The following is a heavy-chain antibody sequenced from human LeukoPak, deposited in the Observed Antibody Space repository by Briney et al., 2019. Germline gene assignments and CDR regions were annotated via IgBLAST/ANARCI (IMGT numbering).Heavy chain of an antibody. CDR3: ARDGDYIMPPFDY. Sequence: PGGSLRLSCAASGFTFSNYEMNWVRQAPGKGLEWVANIKQDGSETHYVDSVKGRFTISRDNARNSVYLQMNSLSDDDTAVYFCARDGDYIMPPFDYWGQGILVTVSS. V-gene: IGHV3-7*01. CDR2: IKQDGSET. D-gene: IGHD4-17*01. CDR1: GFTFSNYE. J-gene: IGHJ4*02.